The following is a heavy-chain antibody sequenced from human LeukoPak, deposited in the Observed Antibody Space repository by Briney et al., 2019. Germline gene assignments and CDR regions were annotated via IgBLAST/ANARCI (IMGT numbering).Heavy chain of an antibody. CDR1: GFSISDYW. V-gene: IGHV3-7*01. CDR3: ASRESSMARSH. D-gene: IGHD3-10*01. Sequence: PGGPLRLSCAASGFSISDYWMNWVRLVPGKGLEWVANINEDGTIQDYVASVRGRFTISRNSAKNSLYLQMNSLGAEDTAVYYCASRESSMARSHWGHGTLVTVSS. CDR2: INEDGTIQ. J-gene: IGHJ4*01.